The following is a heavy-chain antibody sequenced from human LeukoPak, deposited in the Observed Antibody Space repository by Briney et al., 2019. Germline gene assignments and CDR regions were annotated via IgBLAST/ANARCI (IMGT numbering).Heavy chain of an antibody. J-gene: IGHJ4*02. CDR1: GFTVSSNY. D-gene: IGHD5-24*01. CDR2: IYSGGST. CDR3: ASGSGWLQYFDY. Sequence: GGSLRLSCAASGFTVSSNYMSWVRQAPGKGLEWVSVIYSGGSTYYADSVKGRFTISRDNSKNTLYLQMNSLRAEDTAVYYCASGSGWLQYFDYRGQGTLVTVSS. V-gene: IGHV3-53*01.